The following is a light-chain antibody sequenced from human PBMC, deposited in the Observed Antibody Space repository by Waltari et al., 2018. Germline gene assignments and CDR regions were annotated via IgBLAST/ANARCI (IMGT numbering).Light chain of an antibody. V-gene: IGLV2-14*01. J-gene: IGLJ3*02. Sequence: QSALTQPASVSGSPGQSITISCTGTSSAVGGYNYVSWYQQHPGKAPKFMIYEVTNRPSGVSNRFSGSKSGNTAYLTISGLRAEDDADYHCSSYTSSDTWVFGGGTKVTVL. CDR1: SSAVGGYNY. CDR3: SSYTSSDTWV. CDR2: EVT.